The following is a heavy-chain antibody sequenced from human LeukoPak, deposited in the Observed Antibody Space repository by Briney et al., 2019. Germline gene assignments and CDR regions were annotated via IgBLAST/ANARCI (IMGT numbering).Heavy chain of an antibody. J-gene: IGHJ4*02. CDR1: GGSFSGYY. CDR3: ARSPSNLKLAYYFDY. V-gene: IGHV4-34*01. Sequence: SETLSLTCAVYGGSFSGYYWSWIRQPPGKGLEWIGSIYYSGSTYYNPSLKSRVTISVDTSKNQFSLKLSSVTAADTAVYYCARSPSNLKLAYYFDYWGQGTLVTVSS. CDR2: IYYSGST. D-gene: IGHD3-16*01.